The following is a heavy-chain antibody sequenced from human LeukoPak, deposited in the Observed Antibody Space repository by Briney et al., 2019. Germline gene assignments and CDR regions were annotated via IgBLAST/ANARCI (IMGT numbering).Heavy chain of an antibody. Sequence: GGSLRLSCAASGFTFSSYAMNWVRQAPGKGLEWVSGISGSGGSTYNADSVKGRVTISRDNSKNTVYMQMNSLRADDTAGYYCAKDRGLVGATPSNFDYWGQGTLVTVSS. CDR3: AKDRGLVGATPSNFDY. D-gene: IGHD1-26*01. CDR2: ISGSGGST. V-gene: IGHV3-23*01. CDR1: GFTFSSYA. J-gene: IGHJ4*02.